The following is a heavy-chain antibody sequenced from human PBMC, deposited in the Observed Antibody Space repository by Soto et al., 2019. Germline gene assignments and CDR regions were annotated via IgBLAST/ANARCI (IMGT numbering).Heavy chain of an antibody. CDR3: ARAKTRGAYYYYDMDV. CDR1: GFTFSSYG. D-gene: IGHD2-2*01. V-gene: IGHV3-33*01. J-gene: IGHJ6*02. CDR2: IWYDGSNK. Sequence: LRLSCAASGFTFSSYGMHWVRQAPGKGLEWVAVIWYDGSNKYYADSVKGRFTISRDNSKNTLYLQMNSLRAEDTAVYYCARAKTRGAYYYYDMDVWGQGTTVTVSS.